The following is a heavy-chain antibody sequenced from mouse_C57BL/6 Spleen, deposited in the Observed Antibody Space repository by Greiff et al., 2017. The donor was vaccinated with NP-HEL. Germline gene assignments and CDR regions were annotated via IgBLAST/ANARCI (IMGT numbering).Heavy chain of an antibody. D-gene: IGHD2-4*01. CDR3: AREGIYYDYGPFAY. V-gene: IGHV1-61*01. CDR1: GYTFTSYW. CDR2: IYPSDSET. J-gene: IGHJ3*01. Sequence: QVQLKQPGAELVRPGSSVKLSCKASGYTFTSYWMDWVKQRPGQGLEWIGNIYPSDSETHYNQKFKDKATLTVDKSSSTAYMQLSSLTSEDSAVYYCAREGIYYDYGPFAYWGQGTLVTVSA.